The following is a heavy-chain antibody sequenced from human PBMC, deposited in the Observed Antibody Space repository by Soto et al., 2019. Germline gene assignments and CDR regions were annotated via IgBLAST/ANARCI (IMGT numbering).Heavy chain of an antibody. CDR1: GFTFSSYG. D-gene: IGHD6-6*01. CDR3: ARERARVYYYYDMDV. J-gene: IGHJ6*02. Sequence: QVQLVESGGGVVQPGRSLRLSCAASGFTFSSYGMHWVRQAPGKGLEWVAVIWYDGSNKYYADSVKGRFTISRDNSKNTLYLQMNSLRAEDTAVYYCARERARVYYYYDMDVWGQGTTVTVSS. V-gene: IGHV3-33*01. CDR2: IWYDGSNK.